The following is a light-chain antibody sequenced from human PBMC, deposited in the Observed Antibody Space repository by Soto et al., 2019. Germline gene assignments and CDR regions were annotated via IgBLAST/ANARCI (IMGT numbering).Light chain of an antibody. CDR1: QSVSNN. V-gene: IGKV3-15*01. CDR2: GAS. Sequence: EIVMTPSPATFSVSPGERAPLSCLASQSVSNNLAWYQQRPGQAPSLLIYGASTRATGIPARFSGSGSGTEFTRTVSCRQREEFAVLYCQQYTKWAPSTVGRGTQVDIK. CDR3: QQYTKWAPST. J-gene: IGKJ1*01.